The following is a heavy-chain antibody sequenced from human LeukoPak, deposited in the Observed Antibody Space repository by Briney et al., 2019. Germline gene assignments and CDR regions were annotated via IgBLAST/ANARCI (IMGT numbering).Heavy chain of an antibody. Sequence: SGPTLVKPTQTLTLTCSFSGFSLSTSGVGVGWIRQPPGKALEWLAIIYWDDDKRYSPSLKSRLTITKDTSKNQVVLTMTNMDPVDTATYYCAHTGGALKAFDYWGQGTLVTVSS. CDR3: AHTGGALKAFDY. V-gene: IGHV2-5*02. D-gene: IGHD2-8*02. J-gene: IGHJ4*02. CDR1: GFSLSTSGVG. CDR2: IYWDDDK.